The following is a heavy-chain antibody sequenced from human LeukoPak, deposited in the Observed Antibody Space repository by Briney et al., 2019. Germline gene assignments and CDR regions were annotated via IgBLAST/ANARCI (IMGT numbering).Heavy chain of an antibody. CDR1: GFTFHTSA. CDR2: IVLGSGNT. D-gene: IGHD3-3*01. V-gene: IGHV1-58*02. CDR3: AAQKGASLHDFWSNRLFDP. J-gene: IGHJ5*02. Sequence: GTSVKVSCKASGFTFHTSAMQWVRQARGQRLEWIGWIVLGSGNTVYSHKFHDRVIITRDMSTSTVYMELDSLGSEDTAVYYCAAQKGASLHDFWSNRLFDPWGQGTLVTVSS.